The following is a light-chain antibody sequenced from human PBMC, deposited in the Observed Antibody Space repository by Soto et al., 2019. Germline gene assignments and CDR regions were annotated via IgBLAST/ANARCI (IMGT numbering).Light chain of an antibody. CDR1: SSNIGSNT. V-gene: IGLV1-44*01. J-gene: IGLJ1*01. CDR2: SNN. Sequence: QSFRNQPPSASGTPGQRVPISCSGSSSNIGSNTVNWYQQLPGTAPKLLIYSNNQRPSGVPDRFSGSKSGTSASLAISGLQSEDEADYYCAAWDDSLNGYVFGTGTKVTVL. CDR3: AAWDDSLNGYV.